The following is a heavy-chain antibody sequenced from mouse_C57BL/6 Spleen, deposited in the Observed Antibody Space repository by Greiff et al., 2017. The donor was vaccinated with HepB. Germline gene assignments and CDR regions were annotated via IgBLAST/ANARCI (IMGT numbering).Heavy chain of an antibody. CDR2: ISYDGSN. D-gene: IGHD2-10*02. V-gene: IGHV3-6*01. Sequence: VQLKESGPGLVKPSQSLSLTCSVTGYSITSGYYWNWIRQFPGNKLEWMGYISYDGSNNYNPSLKNRISITRDTSKNQFFLKLNSVTTEDTATYYCARGEGYGNYLDYWGQGTTLTVSS. J-gene: IGHJ2*01. CDR3: ARGEGYGNYLDY. CDR1: GYSITSGYY.